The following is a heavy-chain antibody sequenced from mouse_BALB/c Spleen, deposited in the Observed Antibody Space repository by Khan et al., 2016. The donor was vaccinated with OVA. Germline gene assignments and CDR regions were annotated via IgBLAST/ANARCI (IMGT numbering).Heavy chain of an antibody. CDR3: AREEALYYFDY. J-gene: IGHJ2*01. CDR1: GYIFTSYW. D-gene: IGHD3-2*02. CDR2: IYPGTDNT. V-gene: IGHV1-76*01. Sequence: VQLVESGAELVRPGASVKLSCKTSGYIFTSYWIHWVKQRSVQGLEWIARIYPGTDNTYYNEKLKDKATLTADKSSSTAYMQLSSLKSEDSAVYFCAREEALYYFDYWGQGTTLTVSS.